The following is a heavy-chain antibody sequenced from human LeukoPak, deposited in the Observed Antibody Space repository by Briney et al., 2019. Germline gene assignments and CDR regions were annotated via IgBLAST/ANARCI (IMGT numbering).Heavy chain of an antibody. J-gene: IGHJ5*02. CDR2: VYYSGSA. V-gene: IGHV4-30-4*07. Sequence: PSQTLSLTCAVSGGSISSGGYSWSWIRQAPGKGLEWIGYVYYSGSAYYNPSLKSRVTISVDTSKNQFSLKLSSVTAADTAVYYCARGSGRDGYNSPSFDPWGQGTLVTVSS. CDR3: ARGSGRDGYNSPSFDP. CDR1: GGSISSGGYS. D-gene: IGHD5-24*01.